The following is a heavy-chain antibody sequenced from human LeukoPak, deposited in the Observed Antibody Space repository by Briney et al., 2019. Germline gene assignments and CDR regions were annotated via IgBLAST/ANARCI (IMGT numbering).Heavy chain of an antibody. J-gene: IGHJ6*03. V-gene: IGHV3-23*01. Sequence: GGSLRLSCAASGFTFSSYAMSWVRQAPGKGLEWVSAISGSGDSTYYADSVKGRFTISRDNSKNTLYLQMNSLRAEDTAVYYCARGSLAVAGPGGPYYYYYYMDVWGKGTTVTISS. D-gene: IGHD6-19*01. CDR1: GFTFSSYA. CDR2: ISGSGDST. CDR3: ARGSLAVAGPGGPYYYYYYMDV.